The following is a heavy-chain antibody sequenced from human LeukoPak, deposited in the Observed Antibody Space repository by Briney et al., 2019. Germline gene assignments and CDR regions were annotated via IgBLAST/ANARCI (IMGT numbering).Heavy chain of an antibody. CDR1: GYTFSGCY. CDR3: ASGSSLDGSSGWPTHYY. Sequence: ASVKVSCKASGYTFSGCYMHWVRQAPGQGLEWMGWINPNSGGTHYVQKFQGRATMTTDTSISTAYMELNRLTSDDTAVYYCASGSSLDGSSGWPTHYYWGQGTLVTVSS. V-gene: IGHV1-2*02. J-gene: IGHJ4*02. CDR2: INPNSGGT. D-gene: IGHD6-19*01.